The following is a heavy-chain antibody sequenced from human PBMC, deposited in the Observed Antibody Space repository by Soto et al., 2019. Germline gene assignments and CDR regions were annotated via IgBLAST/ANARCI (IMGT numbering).Heavy chain of an antibody. J-gene: IGHJ3*02. Sequence: QITLKESGPTLVQPTQTLTLTCTFSGFSLNTATVGVAWIRQPPGKALEWLAVLYWDGDKRYSPSLKSRLTITKDTSRNQVVLIMTNVDPVDTATYYCAHLMITYGGVVADDAFDIWGPGTMVTVSS. D-gene: IGHD3-16*02. CDR2: LYWDGDK. V-gene: IGHV2-5*02. CDR3: AHLMITYGGVVADDAFDI. CDR1: GFSLNTATVG.